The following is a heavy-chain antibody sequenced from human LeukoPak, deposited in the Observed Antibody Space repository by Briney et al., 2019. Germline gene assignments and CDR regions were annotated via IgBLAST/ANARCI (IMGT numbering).Heavy chain of an antibody. CDR1: GGSFSGYY. CDR3: ARGQGMAAAGTNFEY. V-gene: IGHV4-34*01. Sequence: SETLSLTCAVYGGSFSGYYWRWIRQPPGKGLEWIGEINHSGSTNYNPSLKSRVTISVDTSKNQFSLKLSSVTDADTAVYYCARGQGMAAAGTNFEYWGEGTLVTVSS. CDR2: INHSGST. J-gene: IGHJ4*02. D-gene: IGHD6-13*01.